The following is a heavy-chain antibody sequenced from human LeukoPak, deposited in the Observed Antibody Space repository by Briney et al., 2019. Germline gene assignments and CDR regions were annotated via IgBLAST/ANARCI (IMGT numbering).Heavy chain of an antibody. CDR1: GYTFTSYA. D-gene: IGHD3-10*01. J-gene: IGHJ1*01. V-gene: IGHV1-3*01. Sequence: ASVKVSCKASGYTFTSYAMHWVRQAPGQRLEWMGWINAGNGNTKYSQKFQGRVTITRDTSASTAYMELSSLRSEDTAVYYCARGLYYYGSGSLFQHWGQGTLVTVSS. CDR3: ARGLYYYGSGSLFQH. CDR2: INAGNGNT.